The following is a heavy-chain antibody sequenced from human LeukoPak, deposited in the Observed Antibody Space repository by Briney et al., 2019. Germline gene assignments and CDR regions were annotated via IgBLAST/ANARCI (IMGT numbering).Heavy chain of an antibody. J-gene: IGHJ4*02. D-gene: IGHD4-17*01. CDR1: GFTFSIYG. CDR2: ISGNGGST. Sequence: GGSLRLSCAASGFTFSIYGMSWVRQAPGKGLEWVSGISGNGGSTYYADSVKGRFTVYRDNSKNTLYLQMNSLRAEDTAVYYCASKLTSGYWGQGTLVTVSS. V-gene: IGHV3-23*01. CDR3: ASKLTSGY.